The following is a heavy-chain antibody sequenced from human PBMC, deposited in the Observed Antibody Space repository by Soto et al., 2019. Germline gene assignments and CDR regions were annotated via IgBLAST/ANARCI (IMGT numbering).Heavy chain of an antibody. V-gene: IGHV1-2*02. CDR1: GYDFTGYR. D-gene: IGHD2-21*01. CDR3: VRDMVAMIDDYYYYAVDV. CDR2: LNPKNGDT. J-gene: IGHJ6*02. Sequence: GASVKVSCKPSGYDFTGYRLHWVRQAPGQGLEWMGWLNPKNGDTSYVQKFRDRVTMTSDTSITTAYMDLRRLTSDDTAIYYCVRDMVAMIDDYYYYAVDVWGQGTTVTVSS.